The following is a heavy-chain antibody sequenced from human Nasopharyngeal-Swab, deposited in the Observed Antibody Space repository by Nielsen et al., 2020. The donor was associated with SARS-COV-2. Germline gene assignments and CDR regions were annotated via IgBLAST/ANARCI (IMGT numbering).Heavy chain of an antibody. V-gene: IGHV3-30*18. J-gene: IGHJ6*02. CDR3: AKEAGYYDILTGYYLSLGYGMDV. Sequence: GASLKISSAASGFTFSSYGMHWVRPAPGKVLEWVAVISYDGSNKYYADSVKGRFTISRDNSKNTLYLQMNSLRAEDTAVYYCAKEAGYYDILTGYYLSLGYGMDVWGQGTTVTVSS. CDR1: GFTFSSYG. D-gene: IGHD3-9*01. CDR2: ISYDGSNK.